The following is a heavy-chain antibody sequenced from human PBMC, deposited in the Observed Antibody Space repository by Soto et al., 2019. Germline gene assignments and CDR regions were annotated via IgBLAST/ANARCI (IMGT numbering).Heavy chain of an antibody. J-gene: IGHJ6*02. CDR2: VSPPFRTS. CDR3: ARVLYYGSGSYSPYGMDV. V-gene: IGHV1-69*01. D-gene: IGHD3-10*01. CDR1: GVSFNNNG. Sequence: QVQLVQSGAEVKKPGSSVKVSCKTSGVSFNNNGIGWVRQAPGHGLEWMGGVSPPFRTSNYARKFQGRISITPVASTGTVNMELSSLTTEDTAQYYCARVLYYGSGSYSPYGMDVWGQGTTVTVSS.